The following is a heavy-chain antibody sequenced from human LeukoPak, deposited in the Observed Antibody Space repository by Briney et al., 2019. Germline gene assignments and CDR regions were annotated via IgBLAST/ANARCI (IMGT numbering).Heavy chain of an antibody. V-gene: IGHV1-2*02. CDR2: INPNGGGT. J-gene: IGHJ4*02. CDR3: ARDVEVGGIDY. D-gene: IGHD6-19*01. Sequence: APVKVSCKASGYTFADCYVHWVRQAPGQGLEWMGWINPNGGGTKYAQRFQGRVTMTRDTSISTAYMELSRLRSDDTAVYYCARDVEVGGIDYWGQGTLVTVSS. CDR1: GYTFADCY.